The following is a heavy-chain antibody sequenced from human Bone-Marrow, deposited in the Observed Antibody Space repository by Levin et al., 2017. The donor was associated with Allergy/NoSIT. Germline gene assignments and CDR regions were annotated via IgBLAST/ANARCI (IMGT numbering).Heavy chain of an antibody. V-gene: IGHV3-66*04. CDR1: GFTVSSNY. J-gene: IGHJ3*02. CDR3: ARHDYGVDRGAFDI. Sequence: GGSLRLSCAASGFTVSSNYMSWVRQAPGKGLEWVSVIYSGGSTYYADSVKGRFTISRDNSKNTLYLQMNSLRAEDTAVYYCARHDYGVDRGAFDIWGQGTMVTVSS. D-gene: IGHD4-17*01. CDR2: IYSGGST.